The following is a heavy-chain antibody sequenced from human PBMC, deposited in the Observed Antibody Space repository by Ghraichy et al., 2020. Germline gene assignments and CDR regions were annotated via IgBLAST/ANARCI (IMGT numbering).Heavy chain of an antibody. CDR1: GFTFSSYA. CDR2: ISGSGGST. D-gene: IGHD1-26*01. Sequence: GGSLRLSCAASGFTFSSYAMSWVRQAPGKGLEWVSAISGSGGSTYYAESVKGRFTISRDNSKNTLYLQMNSLRAEDTAVYYCAKDKGPLLHLSDYWGQGTLVTVSS. J-gene: IGHJ4*02. V-gene: IGHV3-23*01. CDR3: AKDKGPLLHLSDY.